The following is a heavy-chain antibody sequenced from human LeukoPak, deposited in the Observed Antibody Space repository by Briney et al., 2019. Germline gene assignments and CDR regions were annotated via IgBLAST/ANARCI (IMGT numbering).Heavy chain of an antibody. D-gene: IGHD3-22*01. Sequence: RGESLKISCKGSGYSFTSYWIGWVRQMPGKGLEWMGIIYPGDSDTRYSPSFQGQVTISADKSISTAYLQWSSLKASDTAMYYCVRQVAYYDSSAPVTNYYYGMDVWGQGTTVTVSS. CDR3: VRQVAYYDSSAPVTNYYYGMDV. CDR1: GYSFTSYW. CDR2: IYPGDSDT. V-gene: IGHV5-51*01. J-gene: IGHJ6*02.